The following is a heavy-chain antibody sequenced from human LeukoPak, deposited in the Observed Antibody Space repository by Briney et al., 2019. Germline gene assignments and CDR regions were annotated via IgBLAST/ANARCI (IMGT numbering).Heavy chain of an antibody. D-gene: IGHD6-6*01. J-gene: IGHJ4*02. CDR3: ARASIAARPGYFDY. V-gene: IGHV3-7*01. CDR1: GFTFSSYW. Sequence: GGSLRLSCAASGFTFSSYWMSWVRQAPGKGLEWVANIKQDRSEKYYVDSVKGRFTISRDNAKNSLYLQMNSLRAEDTAVYYCARASIAARPGYFDYWGQGTLVTVSS. CDR2: IKQDRSEK.